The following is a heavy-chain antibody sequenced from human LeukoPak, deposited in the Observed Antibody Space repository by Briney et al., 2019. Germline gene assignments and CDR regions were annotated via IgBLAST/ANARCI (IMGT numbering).Heavy chain of an antibody. D-gene: IGHD3-22*01. J-gene: IGHJ4*02. V-gene: IGHV3-11*01. CDR2: ISTSAGTI. CDR1: GFTFSDYY. Sequence: GESLRLYCAASGFTFSDYYMTWLRQAPGKGLEWISYISTSAGTIYYADSVKGRFTISRDNAKNSLYLQMNSLRAEDTAVYYCARDAIDSSGFDFDYWGQGTLVTVSS. CDR3: ARDAIDSSGFDFDY.